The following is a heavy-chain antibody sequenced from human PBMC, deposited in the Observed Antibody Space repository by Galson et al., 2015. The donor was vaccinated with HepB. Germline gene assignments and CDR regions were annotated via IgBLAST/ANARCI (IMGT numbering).Heavy chain of an antibody. CDR2: TYYRSKWYN. D-gene: IGHD6-13*01. Sequence: CAISGDSVSSNSAAWNWIRQSPSRGLEWLGRTYYRSKWYNDYAVSVKSRITINPDTSKNQFSLQLNSVTPEDTAVYYCARDLGAAAGIAGWFDPWGQGTLVTVSS. V-gene: IGHV6-1*01. CDR1: GDSVSSNSAA. CDR3: ARDLGAAAGIAGWFDP. J-gene: IGHJ5*02.